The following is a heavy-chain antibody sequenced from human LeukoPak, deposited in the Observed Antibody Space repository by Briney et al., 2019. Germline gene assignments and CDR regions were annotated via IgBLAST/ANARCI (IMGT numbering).Heavy chain of an antibody. Sequence: GGSLRLSCAASGFTFSSDWMIWVRQAPGKGLEWVANIKPDGGEIYYVDSVKGRFTVSRDNARNSLYLQMNSLRAEDTAVYYCVRYYTRQSWYFDLWGRGTLVTVSS. CDR2: IKPDGGEI. CDR3: VRYYTRQSWYFDL. V-gene: IGHV3-7*01. J-gene: IGHJ2*01. D-gene: IGHD3-10*01. CDR1: GFTFSSDW.